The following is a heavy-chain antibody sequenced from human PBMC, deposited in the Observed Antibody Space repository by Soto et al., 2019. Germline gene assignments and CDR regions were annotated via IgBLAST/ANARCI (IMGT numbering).Heavy chain of an antibody. CDR1: GFTFRWFG. J-gene: IGHJ4*02. Sequence: VGSLRLSCAGSGFTFRWFGMNWVRQAPGKGLEWVARISNDGSNEYYVDSVKGRFTISRDNSKNTLYLQMDSLRAEDTAVYYCAKGEVRGIIPSYFDYWGLGTLV. V-gene: IGHV3-30*18. CDR3: AKGEVRGIIPSYFDY. D-gene: IGHD3-10*01. CDR2: ISNDGSNE.